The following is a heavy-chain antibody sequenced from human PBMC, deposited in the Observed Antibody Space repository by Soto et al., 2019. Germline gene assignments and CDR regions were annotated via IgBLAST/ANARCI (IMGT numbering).Heavy chain of an antibody. CDR2: ISAYNGNT. CDR1: GYTFTSYG. Sequence: QVQLVQSGAEVKKPGASVKVSCKASGYTFTSYGISWVRQAPGQGLEWMGWISAYNGNTNYAQKLQGRVTMTTDTSTCTAYMELRRLRSDDTAVYYCARDRGVVAATSNVFWFDPGGQGTLVTVSS. V-gene: IGHV1-18*01. D-gene: IGHD2-15*01. J-gene: IGHJ5*02. CDR3: ARDRGVVAATSNVFWFDP.